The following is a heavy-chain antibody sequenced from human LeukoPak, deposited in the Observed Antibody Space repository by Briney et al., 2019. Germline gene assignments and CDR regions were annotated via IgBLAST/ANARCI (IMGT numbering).Heavy chain of an antibody. Sequence: GGSLRLSCAASGFTDSSNYMSWVRQAPGKGLEWVSVIYSGGSTYYADSVKGRFTVSRDNSKSTLYLQMNSLRAEDTAVYYCARVGGGYDFGYWGQGTLVTVSS. CDR1: GFTDSSNY. V-gene: IGHV3-53*01. CDR3: ARVGGGYDFGY. D-gene: IGHD5-12*01. J-gene: IGHJ4*02. CDR2: IYSGGST.